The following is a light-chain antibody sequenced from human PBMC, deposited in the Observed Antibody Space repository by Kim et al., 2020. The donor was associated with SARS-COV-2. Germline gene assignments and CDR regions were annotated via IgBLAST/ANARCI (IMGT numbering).Light chain of an antibody. V-gene: IGKV3-11*01. J-gene: IGKJ4*01. CDR2: DAS. Sequence: EIVLTQSPATLSLSPGERATLSCRASQSVSSFLAWYQQKPGQAPRLLIHDASNRATGIPARFSGSGSGTDFTLTISSLELEDFAVYYCQQRSNWLTFGGGTKVDIK. CDR3: QQRSNWLT. CDR1: QSVSSF.